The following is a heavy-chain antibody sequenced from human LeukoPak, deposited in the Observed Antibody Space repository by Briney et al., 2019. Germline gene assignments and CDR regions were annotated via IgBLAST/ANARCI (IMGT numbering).Heavy chain of an antibody. CDR1: GYSISSGYN. J-gene: IGHJ4*02. Sequence: SETLSLTXTVSGYSISSGYNWGWIRQPPGKGLEWIGSIYHSGSTYYNPSLKSRVTISVDTSKNQFSLKLSSVTAADTAVSYCARTYYDFWSGPGGSYYFDYWGQGTLVTVSS. CDR2: IYHSGST. V-gene: IGHV4-38-2*02. D-gene: IGHD3-3*01. CDR3: ARTYYDFWSGPGGSYYFDY.